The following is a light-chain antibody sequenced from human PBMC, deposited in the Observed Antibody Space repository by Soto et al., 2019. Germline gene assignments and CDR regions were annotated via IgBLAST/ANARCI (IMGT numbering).Light chain of an antibody. CDR1: SVDINY. Sequence: QSALTQPPSASGSRGQSVTISCTGTSVDINYVSWFLQQPGKAPKLINCEVTKQPSGVPDRFSGSKSGNTDSLTVSGLQDDDEADYYCSSYAGRDIWVFGGGTKLTVL. V-gene: IGLV2-8*01. CDR3: SSYAGRDIWV. CDR2: EVT. J-gene: IGLJ3*02.